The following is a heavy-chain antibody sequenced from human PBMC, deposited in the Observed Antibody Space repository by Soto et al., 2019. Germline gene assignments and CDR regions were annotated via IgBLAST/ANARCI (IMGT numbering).Heavy chain of an antibody. CDR1: GFTFSSYW. J-gene: IGHJ6*03. V-gene: IGHV3-7*01. D-gene: IGHD3-3*01. CDR3: AREGEGDFWSGYYTHYYYMDV. CDR2: IKQDGSEK. Sequence: EVQLVESGGGLVQPGGSLRLSCAASGFTFSSYWMSWVRQAPGKGLEWVANIKQDGSEKYYVDSVKGRFTISRENAKSSLYLQMNSLRAADTAVYYCAREGEGDFWSGYYTHYYYMDVWGKGTTVTVSS.